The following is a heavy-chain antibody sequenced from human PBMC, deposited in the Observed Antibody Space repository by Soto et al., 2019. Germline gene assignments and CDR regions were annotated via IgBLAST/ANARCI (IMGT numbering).Heavy chain of an antibody. V-gene: IGHV2-5*02. CDR1: EFSLSTSGVG. CDR3: AYRPQVTVTTYYFEL. D-gene: IGHD3-22*01. J-gene: IGHJ4*02. CDR2: LYWGDDK. Sequence: ITLKESGPTLVKPTQTLTLTCSLSEFSLSTSGVGVGWFRQPPGKALEWLALLYWGDDKRYRSSLESRLSVTRDTSKNEVVLTMTDMDPADTGTYFCAYRPQVTVTTYYFELWAQGTLVTVSA.